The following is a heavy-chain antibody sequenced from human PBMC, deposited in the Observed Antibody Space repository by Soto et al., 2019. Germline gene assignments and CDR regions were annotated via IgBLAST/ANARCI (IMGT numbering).Heavy chain of an antibody. CDR2: INHIGST. J-gene: IGHJ4*02. D-gene: IGHD6-13*01. CDR1: GGSFSGYY. V-gene: IGHV4-34*01. Sequence: QVQLQQWGAGLLKPSETLSLTCAVYGGSFSGYYWSWIRPPPGKGLEWIGEINHIGSTNYNPSLKSRFTISSDTAKNQFSLNLSSVTAAVTAVYYFATYAAPGWMYYFDYWGQGHLVTVSS. CDR3: ATYAAPGWMYYFDY.